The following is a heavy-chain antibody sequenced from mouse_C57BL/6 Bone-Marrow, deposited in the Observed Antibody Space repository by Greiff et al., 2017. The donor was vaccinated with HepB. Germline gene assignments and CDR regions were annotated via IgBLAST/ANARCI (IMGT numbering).Heavy chain of an antibody. CDR2: ILPSIGRT. D-gene: IGHD2-14*01. J-gene: IGHJ1*03. Sequence: QVQLKESGSELRSPGSSVKLSCKDFDSEVFPIAYMSWVRQKPGHGFEWIGGILPSIGRTIYGEKFEDKATLDADTLSNTAYLELNSLTSEDSAIYDCARLRAHEGYPDWYIEVWGTGTTVTVSS. V-gene: IGHV15-2*01. CDR1: DSEVFPIAY. CDR3: ARLRAHEGYPDWYIEV.